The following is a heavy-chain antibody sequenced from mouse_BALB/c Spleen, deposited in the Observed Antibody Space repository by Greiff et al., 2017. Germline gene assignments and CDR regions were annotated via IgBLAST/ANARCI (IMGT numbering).Heavy chain of an antibody. CDR2: ISNGGGST. J-gene: IGHJ4*01. V-gene: IGHV5-12-2*01. CDR1: GFTFSSYT. CDR3: ARHEMDY. Sequence: VMLVESGGGLVQPGGSLKLSCAASGFTFSSYTMSWVRQTPEKRLEWVAYISNGGGSTYYPDTVKGRFTISRDNAKNTLYLQMSSLKSEDTAMYYCARHEMDYWGQGTSVTVSS.